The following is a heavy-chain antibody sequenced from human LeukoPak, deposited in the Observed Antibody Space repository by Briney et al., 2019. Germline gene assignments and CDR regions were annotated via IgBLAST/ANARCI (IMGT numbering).Heavy chain of an antibody. J-gene: IGHJ4*02. CDR3: ARDLSGAFDY. CDR1: GGSISSDY. CDR2: IYSSGST. Sequence: SETLSLTCTVSGGSISSDYWSWIRQPPGKGLEWIGYIYSSGSTNYNPSLKSRVTISVDTSKNQFSLKLSSVTAADTAVYYCARDLSGAFDYWGQGTLITVSS. D-gene: IGHD1-26*01. V-gene: IGHV4-59*01.